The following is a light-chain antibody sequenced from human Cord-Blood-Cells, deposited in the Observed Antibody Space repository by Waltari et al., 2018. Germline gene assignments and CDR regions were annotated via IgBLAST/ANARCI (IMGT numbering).Light chain of an antibody. CDR1: KSVSSSY. J-gene: IGKJ1*01. Sequence: EIVLTQSPGTLSLSLGERATLSCRASKSVSSSYLAWCQQKPGQLPRLLIYGASSRATGIPDMFSGSGSGTDFTLTISRLEPEDFAVYYCQQYGSSPTFGQGTKVEIK. CDR2: GAS. V-gene: IGKV3-20*01. CDR3: QQYGSSPT.